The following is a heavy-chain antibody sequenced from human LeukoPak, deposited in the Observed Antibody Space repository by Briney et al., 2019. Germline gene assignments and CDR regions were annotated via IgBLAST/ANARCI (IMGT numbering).Heavy chain of an antibody. J-gene: IGHJ4*02. V-gene: IGHV4-59*08. CDR3: AGQGQTYSHLDS. Sequence: SETLSLTCTVSSGSISTYYWTWIRQSPGKGLEWIGYAYHTGVTKYNPSLNSRVTISVETSKNQFSLRLTSVTAADTAVYYCAGQGQTYSHLDSWGQGILVTVSS. CDR1: SGSISTYY. CDR2: AYHTGVT. D-gene: IGHD2-15*01.